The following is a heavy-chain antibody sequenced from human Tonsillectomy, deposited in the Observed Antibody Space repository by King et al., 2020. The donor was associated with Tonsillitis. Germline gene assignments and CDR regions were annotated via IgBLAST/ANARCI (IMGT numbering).Heavy chain of an antibody. V-gene: IGHV3-43*02. Sequence: VQLVESGGGGVQPGGSLRLSCAASGFTFDDYAMHLVRQAPGKGLEWVSVISVAGGGSHYVDSVRGRFTISRGNSKNSLYLQLTSLGSEDTALYYCAKDQGPVLGSYPYYFDYWGQGTLVTVSS. CDR2: ISVAGGGS. J-gene: IGHJ4*02. CDR1: GFTFDDYA. D-gene: IGHD3-16*01. CDR3: AKDQGPVLGSYPYYFDY.